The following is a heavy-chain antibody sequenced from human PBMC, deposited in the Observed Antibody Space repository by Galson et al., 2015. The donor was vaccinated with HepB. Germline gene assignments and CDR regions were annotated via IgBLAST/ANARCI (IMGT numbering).Heavy chain of an antibody. Sequence: VKVSCKASGYTFTSYDINWVRQATGQGLEWMGWMNPNSGNTGYAQKFQGRVTMTRNTSISTAYMELSSLRSEDTAVYYCARDLVGSSSSGLVLFDYWGQGTLVTVSS. CDR3: ARDLVGSSSSGLVLFDY. CDR2: MNPNSGNT. J-gene: IGHJ4*02. CDR1: GYTFTSYD. D-gene: IGHD6-6*01. V-gene: IGHV1-8*01.